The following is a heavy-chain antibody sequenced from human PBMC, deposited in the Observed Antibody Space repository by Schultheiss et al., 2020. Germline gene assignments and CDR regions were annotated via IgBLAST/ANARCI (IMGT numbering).Heavy chain of an antibody. CDR2: MNPNSGNT. V-gene: IGHV1-18*04. J-gene: IGHJ6*02. CDR1: GYTFTGYY. Sequence: AYVTVSGKASGYTFTGYYMHWVRQAPGQGLEWMGWMNPNSGNTGYAQKLQGRVTMTTDTSTSTAYMELRSLRSDDTAVYYCARAWSSYSSSWNGAGYYYGMDVWGQGTTVTVSS. CDR3: ARAWSSYSSSWNGAGYYYGMDV. D-gene: IGHD6-13*01.